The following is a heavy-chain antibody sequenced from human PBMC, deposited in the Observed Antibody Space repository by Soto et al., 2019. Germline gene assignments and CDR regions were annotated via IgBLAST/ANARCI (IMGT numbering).Heavy chain of an antibody. D-gene: IGHD1-26*01. J-gene: IGHJ4*01. Sequence: EAQLLESGGNLVQPGGSLRLSCAASGFAFDSYSMTWVRQSPGKGLEWLSIISGSGFSTYYTYYADSVRGRFTVSRDNSRDTVYLQMNSLRAEDTAVYYCAKHPSRRIVGEDFFFELWGHGTLVTVS. CDR3: AKHPSRRIVGEDFFFEL. CDR1: GFAFDSYS. V-gene: IGHV3-23*01. CDR2: ISGSGFSTYYT.